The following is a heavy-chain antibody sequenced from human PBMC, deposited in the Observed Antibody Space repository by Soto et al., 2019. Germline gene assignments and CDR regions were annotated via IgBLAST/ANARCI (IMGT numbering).Heavy chain of an antibody. Sequence: PGGSLRLSCAASGFTFSSYAMSWVRQAPGKGLEWVSTISGSGDRTYYADSVKGRFTISRDNSKNTVYLQMNSLRAEDTAVCYCAKVPYCSSTRCGRWFDPWGQGTLVPVSS. V-gene: IGHV3-23*01. J-gene: IGHJ5*02. D-gene: IGHD2-2*01. CDR3: AKVPYCSSTRCGRWFDP. CDR1: GFTFSSYA. CDR2: ISGSGDRT.